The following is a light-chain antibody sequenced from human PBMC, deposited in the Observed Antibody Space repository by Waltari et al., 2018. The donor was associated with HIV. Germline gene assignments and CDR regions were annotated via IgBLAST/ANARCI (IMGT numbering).Light chain of an antibody. Sequence: QSVLPQPPAVSGAPGQRVTISCTGSRSNIGAGYDVHWYQHLPGTAPKLLIYGNSNRPSGVPDRFSGSKSGTSASRAITGLQAEDEADYYCQSYDSTGVFGGGTKLTVL. CDR3: QSYDSTGV. CDR1: RSNIGAGYD. CDR2: GNS. J-gene: IGLJ3*02. V-gene: IGLV1-40*01.